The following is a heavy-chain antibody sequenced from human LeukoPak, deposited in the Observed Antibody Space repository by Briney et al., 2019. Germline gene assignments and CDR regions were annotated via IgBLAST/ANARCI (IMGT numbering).Heavy chain of an antibody. Sequence: SSETLSLTCTVSSGSISSGAYYWSWIRQPPGKGLEWIGYIYHIGNTYYNPSLKSRVTLSVDRSKNQFSLKLNSVTAADTAVYYCARDPTGTTRAAFDIWGQGTMVTVSS. D-gene: IGHD1-1*01. J-gene: IGHJ3*02. CDR1: SGSISSGAYY. CDR2: IYHIGNT. V-gene: IGHV4-30-2*01. CDR3: ARDPTGTTRAAFDI.